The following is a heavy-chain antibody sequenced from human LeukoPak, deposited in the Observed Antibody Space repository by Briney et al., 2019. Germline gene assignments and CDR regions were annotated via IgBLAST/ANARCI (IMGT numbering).Heavy chain of an antibody. D-gene: IGHD5-12*01. J-gene: IGHJ6*02. CDR1: GYTFTSYG. Sequence: ASVKVSCKASGYTFTSYGISWVRQAPGQGLEWMGWISAYNGNTNYAQKLQGRVTMTTDTSTSTAYMELRSLRSDDTAVYYCARSSGYDGFPYYYYGMDVWGQGTTVTVSS. CDR3: ARSSGYDGFPYYYYGMDV. V-gene: IGHV1-18*01. CDR2: ISAYNGNT.